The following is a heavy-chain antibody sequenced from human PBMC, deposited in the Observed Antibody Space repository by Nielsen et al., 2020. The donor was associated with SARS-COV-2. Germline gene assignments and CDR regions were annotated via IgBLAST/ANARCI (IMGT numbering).Heavy chain of an antibody. J-gene: IGHJ4*02. Sequence: GESLKISCKGSGYSFTSYWISWVRQMPGKGLEWMGRIDPSDSYTNYSPSFQGHVTISADKSISTAYLQWSSLKASDTAMYYCAGSSGSYSDFDYWGPATLVPVSS. V-gene: IGHV5-10-1*01. CDR3: AGSSGSYSDFDY. CDR2: IDPSDSYT. D-gene: IGHD1-26*01. CDR1: GYSFTSYW.